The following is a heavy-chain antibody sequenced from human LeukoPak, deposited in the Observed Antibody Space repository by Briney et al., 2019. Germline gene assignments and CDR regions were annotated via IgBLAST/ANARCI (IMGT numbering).Heavy chain of an antibody. Sequence: GGSLRLSCAASGFTFSSYSMNWVRQAPGKGLEWVSYISSSSSTIYYADSVKGRFTISRDNAKNSLYPQMNSLRAEDTAVYYCAREGWNGPGYWGQGTLVTVSS. CDR3: AREGWNGPGY. CDR2: ISSSSSTI. D-gene: IGHD1-1*01. J-gene: IGHJ4*02. CDR1: GFTFSSYS. V-gene: IGHV3-48*01.